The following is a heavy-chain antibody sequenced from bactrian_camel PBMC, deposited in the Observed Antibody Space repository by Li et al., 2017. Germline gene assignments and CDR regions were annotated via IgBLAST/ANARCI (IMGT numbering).Heavy chain of an antibody. CDR3: AADPNCWLQPRIDVPGFRV. D-gene: IGHD2*01. V-gene: IGHV3S6*01. J-gene: IGHJ6*01. Sequence: HVQLVESGGGSVQDGGSLSLSCKISGYTRNKYCMGWFRQAPGKEREGIASIDDAHMTYYADSVKGRFTISKDKAENKLLLQMNNLKPEDTAMYYCAADPNCWLQPRIDVPGFRVWGQGTQVTVS. CDR2: IDDAHMT. CDR1: GYTRNKYC.